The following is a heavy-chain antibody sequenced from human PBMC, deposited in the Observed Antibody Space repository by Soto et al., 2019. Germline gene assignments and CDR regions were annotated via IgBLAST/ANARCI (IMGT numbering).Heavy chain of an antibody. D-gene: IGHD4-17*01. V-gene: IGHV4-39*01. CDR2: IYYIGNT. CDR1: NGSISSRSSY. J-gene: IGHJ4*02. Sequence: QLQLQESGSGLVKPSETLSLTCIVSNGSISSRSSYWGWIRQTPGKGLEWIRRIYYIGNTYYNPSLKSRVTTSIDTSKTQFTLKMNSVTAADTAVYFCGGQDYGAKGYYFENWGQGALVTVSS. CDR3: GGQDYGAKGYYFEN.